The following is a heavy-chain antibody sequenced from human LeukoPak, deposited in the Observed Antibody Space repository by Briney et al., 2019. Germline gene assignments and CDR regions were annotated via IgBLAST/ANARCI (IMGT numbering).Heavy chain of an antibody. Sequence: PGRSLRLSCAASGFTFSSYGMHWVRQAPGKGLEWVAVISYDGSNKYYADSVKGRFTISRDNSKNTLYLQMNSLRAEDTAVYYCAKDLRILTGFNWFDPWGQGTLVTVSS. CDR3: AKDLRILTGFNWFDP. J-gene: IGHJ5*02. D-gene: IGHD3-9*01. V-gene: IGHV3-30*18. CDR1: GFTFSSYG. CDR2: ISYDGSNK.